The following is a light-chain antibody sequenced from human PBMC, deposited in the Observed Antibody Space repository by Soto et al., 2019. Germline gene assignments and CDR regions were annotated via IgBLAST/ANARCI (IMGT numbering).Light chain of an antibody. Sequence: QSVLTQPPSTSGTPGQRVTISCSGSRSNIGRSTVNWYQQLPGTAPKVLIYNNNQRSSGVSDRFSGSKSGASASLAISGLHSEDEGHYFCAAWDDSRNGPQFGGGTKLTVL. CDR1: RSNIGRST. V-gene: IGLV1-44*01. CDR2: NNN. J-gene: IGLJ3*02. CDR3: AAWDDSRNGPQ.